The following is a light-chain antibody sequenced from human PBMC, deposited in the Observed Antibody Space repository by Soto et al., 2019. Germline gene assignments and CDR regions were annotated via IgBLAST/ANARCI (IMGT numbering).Light chain of an antibody. CDR2: GAS. V-gene: IGKV3-20*01. J-gene: IGKJ3*01. CDR1: QKISNKY. Sequence: EIVLTQSPAILSLSPGERATLSCRASQKISNKYLAWYQQKPGQAPRLHIFGASTRASGIPDRFSGRGSGTDFTLTISRLEPEDFAVYYCQQYDLGFTFGTGTKVYIK. CDR3: QQYDLGFT.